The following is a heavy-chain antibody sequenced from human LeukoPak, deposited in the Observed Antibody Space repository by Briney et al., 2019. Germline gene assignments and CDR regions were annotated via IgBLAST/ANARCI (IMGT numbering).Heavy chain of an antibody. CDR2: VSTSGST. CDR1: GDSISRYY. Sequence: SETLSLTCTVSGDSISRYYWGWIRQPAGKGLEWIGRVSTSGSTNYNPSLKSRVTISVDTSKNQFSLKLSSVTAADTAVYYCARHRSGIAARPRYFDYWGQGTLVTVSS. CDR3: ARHRSGIAARPRYFDY. V-gene: IGHV4-4*07. D-gene: IGHD6-6*01. J-gene: IGHJ4*02.